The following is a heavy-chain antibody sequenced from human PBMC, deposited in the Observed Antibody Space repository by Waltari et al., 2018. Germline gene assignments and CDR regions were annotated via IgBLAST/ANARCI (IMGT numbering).Heavy chain of an antibody. CDR1: GGTFSSYP. CDR3: ARDEDTMVRGVIIKSWFDP. V-gene: IGHV1-69*04. J-gene: IGHJ5*02. D-gene: IGHD3-10*01. CDR2: ISPILGIA. Sequence: QVQLVQSGAEVKKPGSSVKVSCKASGGTFSSYPISWVRQAPGQGLEWMGRISPILGIANYAQKFQGRVTITADKSTSTAYMELSSLRSEDTAVYYCARDEDTMVRGVIIKSWFDPWGQGTLVTVSS.